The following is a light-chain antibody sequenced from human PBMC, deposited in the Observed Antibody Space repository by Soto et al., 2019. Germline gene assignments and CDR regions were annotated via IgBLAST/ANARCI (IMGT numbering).Light chain of an antibody. Sequence: DIQMTQSPSTLSASVGDRVTITCRASQSVRSWLAWYQQKPGKAPKLLIYKASSLESGVPSRFSGSGSGTEFTFIISSLQPDDFATYYCQQYNSYSYTFGQGTKLETK. CDR1: QSVRSW. J-gene: IGKJ2*01. CDR2: KAS. CDR3: QQYNSYSYT. V-gene: IGKV1-5*03.